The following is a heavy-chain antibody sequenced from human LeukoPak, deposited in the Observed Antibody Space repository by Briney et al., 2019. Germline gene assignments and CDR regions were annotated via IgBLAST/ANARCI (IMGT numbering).Heavy chain of an antibody. Sequence: QSGGSLRLSCAASGFTFSSYAMSWVRQAPGKGLEWVSAISGSGGSTYYADSVKGRFTISRDNSKNTLYLQMNSLRAEDTAVYYCAKSSSGWYGGPSDFDYWGQGTLVTVSS. D-gene: IGHD6-19*01. J-gene: IGHJ4*02. CDR3: AKSSSGWYGGPSDFDY. V-gene: IGHV3-23*01. CDR1: GFTFSSYA. CDR2: ISGSGGST.